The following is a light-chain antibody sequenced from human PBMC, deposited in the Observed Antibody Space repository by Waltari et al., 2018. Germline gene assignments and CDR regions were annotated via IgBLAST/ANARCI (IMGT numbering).Light chain of an antibody. CDR1: RSDVGNYNL. CDR2: EVT. CDR3: CSYVGLGTYV. V-gene: IGLV2-23*02. Sequence: QSGLTQPASASGSPGQSITISCTGTRSDVGNYNLVSWYQQHPGKAPKLLIYEVTKRASGTSDRFSASKSGNTASLTISGLQAQEDEADYYCCSYVGLGTYVFGTGTKVTV. J-gene: IGLJ1*01.